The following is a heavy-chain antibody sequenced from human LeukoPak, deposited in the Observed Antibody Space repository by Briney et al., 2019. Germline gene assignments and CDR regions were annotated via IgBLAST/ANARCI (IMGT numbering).Heavy chain of an antibody. CDR1: GGSISSSY. Sequence: SETLSLTCTVSGGSISSSYWSWIRQPPEKGLEWIGYIYYSVSTNYNPSLKSRVTISVDTSKNQSSLKLSSVTAADTAVYYCASTLGPNDGFDIWGQGTMVTVSS. J-gene: IGHJ3*02. V-gene: IGHV4-59*08. CDR3: ASTLGPNDGFDI. CDR2: IYYSVST. D-gene: IGHD7-27*01.